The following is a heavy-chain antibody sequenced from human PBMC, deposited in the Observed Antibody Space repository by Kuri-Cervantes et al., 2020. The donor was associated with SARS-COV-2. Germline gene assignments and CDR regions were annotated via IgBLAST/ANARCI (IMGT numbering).Heavy chain of an antibody. V-gene: IGHV3-7*02. D-gene: IGHD5-18*01. CDR1: GFTLRSYW. Sequence: GGSLRLSCAVSGFTLRSYWMSWVRQAPGKGLEYVANINQDGSATYYVDSVKGRFTISRDNTESSLYLQMNSLRAEDTAVYYCVCDTNRVKVYWGQGTLVTVSS. CDR2: INQDGSAT. J-gene: IGHJ4*02. CDR3: VCDTNRVKVY.